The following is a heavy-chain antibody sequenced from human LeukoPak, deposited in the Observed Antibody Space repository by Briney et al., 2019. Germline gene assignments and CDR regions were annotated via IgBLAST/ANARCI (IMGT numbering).Heavy chain of an antibody. J-gene: IGHJ4*02. Sequence: GASVKVSCKASGYTSANFGITWVRQAPGQGLEWMGWISVYNGNTNYAQNLQGRVTLTTDTSTSTAYMELRSLRSDDTALYYCARTCSSSSCYMVHWGQGTLVTVSS. CDR2: ISVYNGNT. D-gene: IGHD2-2*02. CDR1: GYTSANFG. CDR3: ARTCSSSSCYMVH. V-gene: IGHV1-18*01.